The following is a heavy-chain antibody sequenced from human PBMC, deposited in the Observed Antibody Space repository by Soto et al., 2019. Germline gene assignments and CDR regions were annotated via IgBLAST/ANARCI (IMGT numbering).Heavy chain of an antibody. D-gene: IGHD3-9*01. CDR1: GFTFTSYA. Sequence: QVQLVESGGGVVQPGRSLRLSCAASGFTFTSYAMHWVRQAPGKGLEWVAVISFDGSNKYYADSVKGRFTISRDNSKNTVFLQMNSLRAEDTAVYYCARVTGELALLGAFDMWGQGTMVTVSS. V-gene: IGHV3-30-3*01. CDR2: ISFDGSNK. J-gene: IGHJ3*02. CDR3: ARVTGELALLGAFDM.